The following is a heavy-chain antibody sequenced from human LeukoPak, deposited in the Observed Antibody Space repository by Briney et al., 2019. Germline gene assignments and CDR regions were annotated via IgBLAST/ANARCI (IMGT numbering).Heavy chain of an antibody. CDR2: ISGSGSST. D-gene: IGHD4-11*01. V-gene: IGHV3-23*01. CDR1: GFTSSRQA. CDR3: AKDYSGFNY. Sequence: PGGSLRLSCVASGFTSSRQAMTWVRQAPGKGLEWVSSISGSGSSTYYADSVKGRFTISRDNSKNTLYLQMNSLRAEDTAIYYCAKDYSGFNYWGQGTLVTVSS. J-gene: IGHJ4*02.